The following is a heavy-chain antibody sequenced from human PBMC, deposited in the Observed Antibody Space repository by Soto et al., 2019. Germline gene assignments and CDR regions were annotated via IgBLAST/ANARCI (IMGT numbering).Heavy chain of an antibody. J-gene: IGHJ6*02. Sequence: PGESLKISCKGSGYTFTNYWIGWVSQMPGKGLEWMGIIYPGDSDTKYNPSFQGQVTISADKSITTTYLRWTSLKASDTAIYYCAASIFYYGMDVWGQGTTVTVSS. CDR1: GYTFTNYW. CDR3: AASIFYYGMDV. V-gene: IGHV5-51*01. CDR2: IYPGDSDT.